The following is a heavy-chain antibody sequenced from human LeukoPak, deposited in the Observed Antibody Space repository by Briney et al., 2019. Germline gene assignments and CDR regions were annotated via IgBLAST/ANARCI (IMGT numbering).Heavy chain of an antibody. V-gene: IGHV3-30*02. Sequence: HPGGSLRLSCAASGFTFSSYGMHWVRQAPGKGLEWVAFIRYDGSNKYYADSVKGRFTISRDNSKNTLYLQMDSLRVEDTAVYYCAKDSRVVVVPACIEYWGLGTLVTVSS. J-gene: IGHJ4*02. CDR3: AKDSRVVVVPACIEY. CDR2: IRYDGSNK. D-gene: IGHD2-2*01. CDR1: GFTFSSYG.